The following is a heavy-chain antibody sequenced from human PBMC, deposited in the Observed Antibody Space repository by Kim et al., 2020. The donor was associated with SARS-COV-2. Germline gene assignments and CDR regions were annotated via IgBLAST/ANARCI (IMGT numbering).Heavy chain of an antibody. D-gene: IGHD3-10*01. V-gene: IGHV4-34*01. Sequence: YNPSLKSRVTISVDTSKNQFSLKLSSVTAADTAVYYCARGSMVRGVIDYWGQGTLVTVSS. CDR3: ARGSMVRGVIDY. J-gene: IGHJ4*02.